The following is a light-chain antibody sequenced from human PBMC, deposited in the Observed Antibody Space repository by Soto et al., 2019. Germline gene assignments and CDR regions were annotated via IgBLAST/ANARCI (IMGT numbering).Light chain of an antibody. V-gene: IGKV1-9*01. Sequence: FTQSPGTLSLSPGERTTISCRASQGISSWLAWYQQKPGKPPKLLIYAESTLQSGVPSRFSGSGSGTRGTLTISSLQPEDFATYYCQQVKSYTRTFGGGTKVDIK. CDR1: QGISSW. J-gene: IGKJ4*01. CDR3: QQVKSYTRT. CDR2: AES.